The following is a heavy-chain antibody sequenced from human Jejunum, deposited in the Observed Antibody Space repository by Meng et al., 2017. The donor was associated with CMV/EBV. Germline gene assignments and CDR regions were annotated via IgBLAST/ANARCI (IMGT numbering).Heavy chain of an antibody. Sequence: SGFTFSSYTVNWVRQVPGKGLEWVSSSSGDGTFMDYADSVKGRFTISRDNAKDSLYLQLNSLAAEDTAVYYCARDGRWYGENYFDYWGQGTLVTVSS. CDR1: GFTFSSYT. CDR3: ARDGRWYGENYFDY. D-gene: IGHD3-10*01. V-gene: IGHV3-21*06. J-gene: IGHJ4*02. CDR2: SSGDGTFM.